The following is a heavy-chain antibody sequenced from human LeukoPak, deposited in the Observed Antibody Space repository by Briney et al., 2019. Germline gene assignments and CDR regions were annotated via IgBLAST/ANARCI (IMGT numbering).Heavy chain of an antibody. CDR1: GFSFSAFA. D-gene: IGHD1-26*01. CDR3: ARVRGAITYYFDY. V-gene: IGHV3-23*01. CDR2: VGDSGGRT. J-gene: IGHJ4*02. Sequence: GGSLRLSCAASGFSFSAFAGGWVRQAPGKGLEWVSVVGDSGGRTHYADSVEGRFTISRDNSKNTLYLQMNSLRGEDTAVYYCARVRGAITYYFDYCGQGTLVTVSS.